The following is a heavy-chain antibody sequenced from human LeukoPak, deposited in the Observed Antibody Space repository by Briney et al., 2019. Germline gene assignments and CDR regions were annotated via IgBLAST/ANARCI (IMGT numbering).Heavy chain of an antibody. J-gene: IGHJ1*01. CDR1: GGSISSSSNY. V-gene: IGHV4-39*01. CDR3: ARGWLLGYFQH. CDR2: IYYSGST. Sequence: SETLSLTCTVSGGSISSSSNYRGWIRQPPGKGLEWIGSIYYSGSTYYNPSLKSRVTISVDTSKNQFSLKLSSVTAADTAVYYCARGWLLGYFQHWGQGTLVTVSS. D-gene: IGHD3-22*01.